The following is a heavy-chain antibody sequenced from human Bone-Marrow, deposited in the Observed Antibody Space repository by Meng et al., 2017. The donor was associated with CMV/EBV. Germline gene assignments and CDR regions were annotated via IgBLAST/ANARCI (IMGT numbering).Heavy chain of an antibody. J-gene: IGHJ4*02. Sequence: GESLKISCAASGFTFSSYEMNWVRQAPGKGLEWVSYISSSGSTIYYADSVKGRFTISRDNVENSLYLQINSLGAEDTAVYYCVREEGVYFDYWGQGTLVTVSS. CDR2: ISSSGSTI. CDR3: VREEGVYFDY. CDR1: GFTFSSYE. V-gene: IGHV3-48*03.